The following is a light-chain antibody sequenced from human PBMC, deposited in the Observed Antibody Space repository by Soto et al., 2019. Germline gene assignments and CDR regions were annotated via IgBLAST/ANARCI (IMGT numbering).Light chain of an antibody. J-gene: IGLJ1*01. Sequence: QSVLTQPASGSGSPGQSITISCTGTSSDVGGYNYVSWYQQHAGKAPKLMVYDVSNRPSGVSNRFSGSKSGNTASLTISGRQAEDEADSYCSSYTGSSNLGVCGPGTKLTVL. CDR2: DVS. CDR3: SSYTGSSNLGV. CDR1: SSDVGGYNY. V-gene: IGLV2-14*01.